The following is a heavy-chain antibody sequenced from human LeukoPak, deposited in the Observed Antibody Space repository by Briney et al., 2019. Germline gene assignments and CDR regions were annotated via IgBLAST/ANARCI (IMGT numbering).Heavy chain of an antibody. J-gene: IGHJ4*02. D-gene: IGHD2-15*01. V-gene: IGHV1-24*01. Sequence: ASVKVSCKVSGYTLTELSMHWVRQAPAKGLEWMGGFDPEDGETIYAQKFQGRVTMTEDTSTDTAYMELSSLRSEDTAVYYCATRRLKAARGGFDYWGQGTLVTVSS. CDR1: GYTLTELS. CDR3: ATRRLKAARGGFDY. CDR2: FDPEDGET.